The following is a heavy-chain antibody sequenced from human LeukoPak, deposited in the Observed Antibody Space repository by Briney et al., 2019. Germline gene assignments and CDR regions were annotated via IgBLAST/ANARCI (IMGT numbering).Heavy chain of an antibody. V-gene: IGHV1-18*01. D-gene: IGHD3-22*01. CDR1: GYTFTSYG. CDR2: ISAYNGNT. Sequence: ASVKVSCKASGYTFTSYGISWVRQAPGQGLEWMGWISAYNGNTNYAQKLQGRVTMTTDTSTSTAYMELRSLRSEDPAVYYCSTERYYDSSGTDPGYFQHWGQGTLVTVSS. J-gene: IGHJ1*01. CDR3: STERYYDSSGTDPGYFQH.